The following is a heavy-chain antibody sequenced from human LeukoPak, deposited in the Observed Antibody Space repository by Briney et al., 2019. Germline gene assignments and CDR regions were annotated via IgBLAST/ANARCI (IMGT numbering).Heavy chain of an antibody. CDR2: TSSSGGAI. V-gene: IGHV3-48*03. CDR3: ARYGYGGGFDY. J-gene: IGHJ4*02. D-gene: IGHD5-18*01. CDR1: GFTFSSYE. Sequence: GGSLRLSCAASGFTFSSYEMSWVRQAPGKGLEWASQTSSSGGAIYYADSVKGRFTISRDNAKNSLYLQMNSLRVEDTAVYYCARYGYGGGFDYWGQGTLVSVSS.